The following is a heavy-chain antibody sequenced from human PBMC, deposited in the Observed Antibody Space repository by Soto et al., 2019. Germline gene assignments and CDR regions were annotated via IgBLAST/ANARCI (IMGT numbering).Heavy chain of an antibody. CDR3: ARVRVPADWLDP. J-gene: IGHJ5*02. CDR1: GYSFRSYD. Sequence: QVQLVQSGAEVKKPGASVKVSCKGSGYSFRSYDITWVRQAPGQGLEWMGWVHTETGSTRYAQRFQGRVSMTSDTSRNTTYMERSDLRVEETAVYSCARVRVPADWLDPWGQGTLVTVSS. CDR2: VHTETGST. V-gene: IGHV1-8*02.